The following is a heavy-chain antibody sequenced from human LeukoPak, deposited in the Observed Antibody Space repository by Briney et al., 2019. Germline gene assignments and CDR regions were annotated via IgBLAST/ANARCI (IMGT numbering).Heavy chain of an antibody. CDR3: ARDRDWGLYWYFDL. CDR2: IYYSGGT. V-gene: IGHV4-59*01. D-gene: IGHD3/OR15-3a*01. CDR1: GGSISSYY. Sequence: SETLSLTSTVSGGSISSYYWSWIRHPPGKGLEWIGYIYYSGGTNYNPSLKSRVTISVDTSKNQFSLKLSSVTAADTAVYYCARDRDWGLYWYFDLWGRGTLVTVSS. J-gene: IGHJ2*01.